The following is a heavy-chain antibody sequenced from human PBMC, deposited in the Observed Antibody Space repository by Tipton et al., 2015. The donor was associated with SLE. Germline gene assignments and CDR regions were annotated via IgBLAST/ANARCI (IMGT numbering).Heavy chain of an antibody. Sequence: TLSLTCTVSGGSISSYYWSWIRQPAGKGLEWIGHIYTSGITNYNPSLKSRVTISVDTSKNQFSLKLSSVTAADTAVYYCARGGIAAAGWDPWGQGTLVTVSS. D-gene: IGHD6-13*01. CDR3: ARGGIAAAGWDP. J-gene: IGHJ5*02. CDR2: IYTSGIT. CDR1: GGSISSYY. V-gene: IGHV4-4*07.